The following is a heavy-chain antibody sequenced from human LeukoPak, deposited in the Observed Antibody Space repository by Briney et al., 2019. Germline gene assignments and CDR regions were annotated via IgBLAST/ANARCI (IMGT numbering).Heavy chain of an antibody. CDR1: GYTFTSND. CDR2: MNPESGNT. Sequence: ASMKVSCKASGYTFTSNDINWVRQATGQGLEWMGWMNPESGNTGYEQKFQGRVTMTWNTSISTAYMELSSLGSEDTAVYYCARDLYCSSTSCHKNWFDPWGQGTLVTVSS. D-gene: IGHD2-2*02. V-gene: IGHV1-8*01. J-gene: IGHJ5*02. CDR3: ARDLYCSSTSCHKNWFDP.